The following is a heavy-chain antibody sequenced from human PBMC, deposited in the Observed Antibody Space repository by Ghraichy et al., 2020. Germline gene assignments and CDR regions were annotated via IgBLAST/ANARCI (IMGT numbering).Heavy chain of an antibody. J-gene: IGHJ6*02. CDR1: GGSFSSYT. V-gene: IGHV1-69*02. CDR3: AMDKRSSWEEGPRSAMDV. CDR2: IIPILDVA. D-gene: IGHD6-13*01. Sequence: SVKVSCKASGGSFSSYTISWVRQAPGQGLEWMGRIIPILDVANYAQKFQGRVTITADKSTSTAYMELSSLRSEDTAVYYCAMDKRSSWEEGPRSAMDVWGQGPTVTVSS.